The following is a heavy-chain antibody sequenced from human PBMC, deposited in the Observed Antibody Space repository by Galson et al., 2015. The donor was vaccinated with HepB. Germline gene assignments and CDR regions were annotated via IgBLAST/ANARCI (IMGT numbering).Heavy chain of an antibody. J-gene: IGHJ6*02. V-gene: IGHV3-23*01. CDR1: GSTFNSYA. CDR3: ATKESVDGNRKIFHYYYVIDG. CDR2: ISGGGFTT. D-gene: IGHD6-19*01. Sequence: SLRLSCAASGSTFNSYAMTWVRQAPGKGLEWVSSISGGGFTTSYSDSVKGRFTISRDNSKNTLYLQMNSLRAEDTAVYYCATKESVDGNRKIFHYYYVIDGWGQGTTVTVSS.